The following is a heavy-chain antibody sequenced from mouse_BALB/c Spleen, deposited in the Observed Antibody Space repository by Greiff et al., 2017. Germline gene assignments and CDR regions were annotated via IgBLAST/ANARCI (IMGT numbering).Heavy chain of an antibody. CDR2: ISDGGSYT. D-gene: IGHD1-1*02. J-gene: IGHJ4*01. V-gene: IGHV5-4*02. Sequence: EVMLVESGGGLVKPGGSLKLSCAASGFTFSDYYMYWVRQTPEKRLEWVATISDGGSYTYYPDSVKGRFTISRDNAKNTLYLQMSSLRSEDTAMYYCARRGVADYYAMDYWGQGTSVTVSS. CDR1: GFTFSDYY. CDR3: ARRGVADYYAMDY.